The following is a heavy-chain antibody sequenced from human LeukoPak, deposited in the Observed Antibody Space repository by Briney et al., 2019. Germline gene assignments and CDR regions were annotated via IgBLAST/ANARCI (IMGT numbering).Heavy chain of an antibody. J-gene: IGHJ6*02. V-gene: IGHV4-31*03. CDR2: IYYSGST. D-gene: IGHD5-12*01. CDR1: GGSITGGYY. Sequence: SETLSLTCTVSGGSITGGYYWSWIRQHPGKGLEWIGYIYYSGSTYYNPSLKSRVTISVDTSKNQFSLKLSSVTAADTAVYYCARELATPSYYYGMDVWGQGTTVTVSS. CDR3: ARELATPSYYYGMDV.